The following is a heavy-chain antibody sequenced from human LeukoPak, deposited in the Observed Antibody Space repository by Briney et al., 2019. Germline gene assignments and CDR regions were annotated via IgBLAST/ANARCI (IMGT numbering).Heavy chain of an antibody. D-gene: IGHD5-18*01. V-gene: IGHV4-59*01. Sequence: PSETLSLTCTVSGGSISSYYWSWIRQPPGKGLEWIGYIYYSGSTNYNPSLKSRVTISVDTSKNQFSLKLSSVTAADTAVYYCARYGYSYGDWFDPWGQGTLVTVPS. CDR1: GGSISSYY. CDR2: IYYSGST. CDR3: ARYGYSYGDWFDP. J-gene: IGHJ5*02.